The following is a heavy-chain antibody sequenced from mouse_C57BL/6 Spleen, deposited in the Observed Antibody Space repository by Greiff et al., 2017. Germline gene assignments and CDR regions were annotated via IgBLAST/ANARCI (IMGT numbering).Heavy chain of an antibody. V-gene: IGHV1-26*01. CDR3: ARSLYYGSLYYAMDY. CDR2: INPNNGGT. D-gene: IGHD1-1*01. CDR1: GYTFTDYY. J-gene: IGHJ4*01. Sequence: VQLQQSGPELVKPGASVKISCKASGYTFTDYYMNWVKQSHGKSLEWIGDINPNNGGTSYNQKFKGKATLTVDKSSSTAYMELRSLTSEDSAVYYCARSLYYGSLYYAMDYWGQGTSVTVSS.